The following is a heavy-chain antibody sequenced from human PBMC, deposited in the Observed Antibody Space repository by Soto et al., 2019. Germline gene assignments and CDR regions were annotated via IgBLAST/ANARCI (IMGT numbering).Heavy chain of an antibody. Sequence: VGSLRLSCAASGFTFSSYAMSWVRQAPGKGLEWVSAISGSGGSTYYADSVKGRFTISRDNSKNTLYLQMNSLRAEDTAVYYCAKDPDRGYSYGRLAYWGQGTLVTV. J-gene: IGHJ4*02. CDR1: GFTFSSYA. CDR3: AKDPDRGYSYGRLAY. D-gene: IGHD5-18*01. CDR2: ISGSGGST. V-gene: IGHV3-23*01.